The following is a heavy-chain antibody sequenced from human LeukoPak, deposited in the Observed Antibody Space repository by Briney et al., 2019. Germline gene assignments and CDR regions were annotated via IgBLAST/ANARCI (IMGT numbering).Heavy chain of an antibody. CDR1: GDSVSSNSAA. CDR3: ARVSGWSRKKHYDY. V-gene: IGHV6-1*01. D-gene: IGHD6-19*01. CDR2: TYYRSKWYN. Sequence: SQTLSLTRAISGDSVSSNSAAWNWIRQSPSRGLEWLGRTYYRSKWYNDYAVSVKSRITINPDTSKNQFSLQLNSVTPEDTAVYYCARVSGWSRKKHYDYWGQGTLVTVSS. J-gene: IGHJ4*02.